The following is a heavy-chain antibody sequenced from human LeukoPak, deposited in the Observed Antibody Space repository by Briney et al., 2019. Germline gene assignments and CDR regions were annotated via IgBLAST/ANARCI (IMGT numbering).Heavy chain of an antibody. V-gene: IGHV4-39*07. D-gene: IGHD6-19*01. CDR2: GDYSGGT. CDR1: GGSISSVKDY. CDR3: AREDGEEYSSGWYKRNYFDN. J-gene: IGHJ4*02. Sequence: SETLSLTCTVSGGSISSVKDYWAWIRQPPGKGLEWIASGDYSGGTYYNPSLESRVTISADMSKNQISLKLSFVTAADTAVYYCAREDGEEYSSGWYKRNYFDNWGQGTRVTVSS.